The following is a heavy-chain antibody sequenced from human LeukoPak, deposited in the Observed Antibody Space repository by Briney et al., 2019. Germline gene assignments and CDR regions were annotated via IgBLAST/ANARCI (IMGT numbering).Heavy chain of an antibody. V-gene: IGHV4-61*02. CDR1: GGSISSGNYY. J-gene: IGHJ4*02. Sequence: PSQTLSLTCTVSGGSISSGNYYWSWIRQPAGTGLEWIGRIYTSGSTNYDPSLKSRVTISVDTSKNQFSLKLGSVTAADTAVYYCARAHVEMATISRPRNIYFDYWGQGTLVTVSS. CDR3: ARAHVEMATISRPRNIYFDY. CDR2: IYTSGST. D-gene: IGHD5-24*01.